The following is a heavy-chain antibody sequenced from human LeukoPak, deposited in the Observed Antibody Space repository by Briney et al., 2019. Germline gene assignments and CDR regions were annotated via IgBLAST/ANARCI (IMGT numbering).Heavy chain of an antibody. CDR3: ARHRGQWLVFVDY. CDR2: ISDSGST. Sequence: SEPLSLTCTVSGGSISSGSYYWGWIRQPPGKGLEWIGSISDSGSTYYNPSLKSRVTISVDTSKNQFFLKLSSVTAADTAVYYCARHRGQWLVFVDYWGQGTLVTVSS. V-gene: IGHV4-39*01. CDR1: GGSISSGSYY. J-gene: IGHJ4*02. D-gene: IGHD6-19*01.